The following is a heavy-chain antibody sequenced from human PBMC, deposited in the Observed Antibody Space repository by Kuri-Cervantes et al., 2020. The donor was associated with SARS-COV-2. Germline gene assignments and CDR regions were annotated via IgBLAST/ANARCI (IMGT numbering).Heavy chain of an antibody. CDR2: MNPNSGNT. CDR1: GYTFTNYV. D-gene: IGHD4-17*01. V-gene: IGHV1-8*01. J-gene: IGHJ6*03. CDR3: ARTLVRRGDYGYYYFYMDV. Sequence: ASVKVSCKASGYTFTNYVINWVRQATGQGLELMGWMNPNSGNTGYAQKFQGRVTITRNTSISTAYMELSSLRSEDTAVYYCARTLVRRGDYGYYYFYMDVWGRGTTVTVSS.